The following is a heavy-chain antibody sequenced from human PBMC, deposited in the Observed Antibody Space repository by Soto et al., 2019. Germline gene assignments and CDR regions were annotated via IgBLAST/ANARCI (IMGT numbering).Heavy chain of an antibody. CDR3: ARVVLGYYYYMDV. CDR1: GFTFSSYD. D-gene: IGHD3-16*01. Sequence: GGSLRLSCAASGFTFSSYDMHWVRQATGKGLEWVSAIGTAGDTYYPGSVKGRFTISRENAKNSLYLQMNSLGAGDTAVYYCARVVLGYYYYMDVWGKGTTVTVSS. CDR2: IGTAGDT. J-gene: IGHJ6*03. V-gene: IGHV3-13*01.